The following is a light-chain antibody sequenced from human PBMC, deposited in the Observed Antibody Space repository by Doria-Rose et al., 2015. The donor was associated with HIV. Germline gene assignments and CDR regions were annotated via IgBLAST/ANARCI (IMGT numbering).Light chain of an antibody. CDR3: QQYYDTPS. J-gene: IGKJ3*01. V-gene: IGKV4-1*01. Sequence: VLTQPPASLGMSLGERATLNCKSNQSLLYTSKDYFAWYQQQPGQPPKLLIYCASTWQSWVPARFSGSGSGTDFTLTSSSLEAEDVAVYYCQQYYDTPSFGPGTTVDIK. CDR1: QSLLYTSKDY. CDR2: CAS.